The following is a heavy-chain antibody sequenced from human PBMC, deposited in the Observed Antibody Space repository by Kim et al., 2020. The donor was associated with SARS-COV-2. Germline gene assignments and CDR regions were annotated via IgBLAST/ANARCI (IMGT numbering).Heavy chain of an antibody. CDR2: INPSGGST. CDR1: GYTFTSYY. Sequence: ASVKVSCKASGYTFTSYYMHWVRQAPGQGLEWMGIINPSGGSTSYAQKFQGRVTMTRDTSTSTVYMELSSLRSEDTAVYYCARGNVRHEVLTGYYFDYWGQGTLVTVSS. CDR3: ARGNVRHEVLTGYYFDY. V-gene: IGHV1-46*01. D-gene: IGHD3-10*01. J-gene: IGHJ4*02.